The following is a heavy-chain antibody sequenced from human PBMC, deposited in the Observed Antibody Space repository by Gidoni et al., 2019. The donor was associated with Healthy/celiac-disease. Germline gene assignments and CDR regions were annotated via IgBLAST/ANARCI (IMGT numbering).Heavy chain of an antibody. Sequence: QVPLVESGGGLVKPGGSLRLYCAASGFTFSDYYMSWIRQAPGKGLEWVAYISSSSSYTNYADSVKGRFTISRDNAKNSLYLQMNSRRAEDTAVYYCARAIQWELGVGWFDPWGQGTLVTVSS. D-gene: IGHD1-26*01. CDR1: GFTFSDYY. V-gene: IGHV3-11*06. J-gene: IGHJ5*02. CDR3: ARAIQWELGVGWFDP. CDR2: ISSSSSYT.